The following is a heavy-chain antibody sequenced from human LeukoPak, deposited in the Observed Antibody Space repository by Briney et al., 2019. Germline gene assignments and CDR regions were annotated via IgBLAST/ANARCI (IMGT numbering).Heavy chain of an antibody. CDR1: GFTFSRNW. D-gene: IGHD6-13*01. CDR3: ARDGPRSVSSSSYSDY. J-gene: IGHJ4*02. Sequence: GGSLRLSCAASGFTFSRNWMHWVRQAPGKGLVWVSRIKSDGSSTSYADSVKGRFTISRDNAKNTLYLQMNSLRAEDTALYYCARDGPRSVSSSSYSDYWGQGTLVTVSS. CDR2: IKSDGSST. V-gene: IGHV3-74*01.